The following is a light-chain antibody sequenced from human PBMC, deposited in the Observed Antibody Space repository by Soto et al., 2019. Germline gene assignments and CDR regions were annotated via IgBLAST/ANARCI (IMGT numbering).Light chain of an antibody. J-gene: IGLJ2*01. CDR2: EVS. Sequence: QSVLTQPASVSGSPGQPITISCTGTSSEVGGYNYVSLYQQHPGKAPKLILYEVSNRHSGVSKRFSGSKSGNTASLTISGRQAEDEADYYGSSYTSSDSPVIFGGGTKLTV. CDR1: SSEVGGYNY. CDR3: SSYTSSDSPVI. V-gene: IGLV2-14*01.